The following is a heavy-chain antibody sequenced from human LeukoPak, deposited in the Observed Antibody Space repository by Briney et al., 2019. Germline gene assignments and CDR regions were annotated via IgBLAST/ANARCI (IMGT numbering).Heavy chain of an antibody. J-gene: IGHJ6*04. CDR2: ISSSGSTI. Sequence: GGSLRLSCAASGFTFSSYEVNWVRQAPGKGLEWVSYISSSGSTIYYADSVKGRSTISRDNAKNSLYLQMNSLRAEDTAVYYCAELGITMIGGVWGKGTTVTISS. D-gene: IGHD3-10*02. V-gene: IGHV3-48*03. CDR1: GFTFSSYE. CDR3: AELGITMIGGV.